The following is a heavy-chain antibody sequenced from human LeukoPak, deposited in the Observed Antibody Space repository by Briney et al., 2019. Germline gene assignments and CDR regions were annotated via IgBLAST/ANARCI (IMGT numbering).Heavy chain of an antibody. CDR1: GFTFSDYY. CDR2: ISSGGSTI. Sequence: AGGSLRLSCAASGFTFSDYYMSWIRQAPGKGLEWISYISSGGSTIYYADSVRGQFTISRDNAKKSLYLQMNSLRAEDTAVYYCARQIVGARGAFDIWGQGTMVTVSS. V-gene: IGHV3-11*01. J-gene: IGHJ3*02. CDR3: ARQIVGARGAFDI. D-gene: IGHD1-26*01.